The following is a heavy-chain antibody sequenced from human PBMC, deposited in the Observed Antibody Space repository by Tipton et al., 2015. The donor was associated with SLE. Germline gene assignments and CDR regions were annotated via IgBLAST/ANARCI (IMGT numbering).Heavy chain of an antibody. V-gene: IGHV4-59*12. J-gene: IGHJ4*02. Sequence: TLSLTCTVSGDSISSYYWSWIRQPPGKGLEWIGYISNGGYINYKPSLKSRLTISRDTSKNQFSLKMRSVTTADTAVYYCATDSDCGGDCLDTWGQGTLVTVSS. CDR2: ISNGGYI. D-gene: IGHD2-21*01. CDR1: GDSISSYY. CDR3: ATDSDCGGDCLDT.